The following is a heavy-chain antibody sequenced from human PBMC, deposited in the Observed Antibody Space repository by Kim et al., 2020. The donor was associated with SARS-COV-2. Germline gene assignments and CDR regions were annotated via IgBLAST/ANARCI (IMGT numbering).Heavy chain of an antibody. V-gene: IGHV4-39*01. D-gene: IGHD3-3*01. CDR3: ARTGLSAAFDY. CDR1: GGSISSSSYY. J-gene: IGHJ4*02. Sequence: SETLSLTCTVSGGSISSSSYYWGWIRQPPGKGLEWIGNIYYSGSTYYNPSLKSRVTISVATSTNQFPLKLSSVTAADTAVYYCARTGLSAAFDYWGQGTL. CDR2: IYYSGST.